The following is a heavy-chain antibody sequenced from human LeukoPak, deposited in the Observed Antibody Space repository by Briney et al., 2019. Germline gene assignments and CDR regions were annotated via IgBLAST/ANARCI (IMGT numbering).Heavy chain of an antibody. CDR2: INTDGSIT. V-gene: IGHV3-74*01. CDR1: GFTFSDYW. Sequence: PGGSLRLSCAASGFTFSDYWIHWARQAPGKGLVWVSRINTDGSITNYADSVKGRFSISRDNAKNTLYLQMSSLRAEDTAVYYCARDRGPRTGFMVREAYDYWGQGTLVTDSS. J-gene: IGHJ4*02. D-gene: IGHD3-10*01. CDR3: ARDRGPRTGFMVREAYDY.